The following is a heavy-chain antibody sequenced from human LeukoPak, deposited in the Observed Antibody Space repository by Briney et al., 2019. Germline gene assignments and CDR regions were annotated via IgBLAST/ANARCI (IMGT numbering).Heavy chain of an antibody. J-gene: IGHJ5*02. V-gene: IGHV1-69*10. D-gene: IGHD1-26*01. CDR1: GGTFSSYA. CDR2: FDPEDGET. Sequence: SVKVSCKASGGTFSSYAISWVRQAPGQGLEWMGGFDPEDGETTYAQKFQGRVTMTRDMSTSTDFMELSSLRSEDTAVYYCARDNSVGDNAWWFDPWGQGTLVTVSS. CDR3: ARDNSVGDNAWWFDP.